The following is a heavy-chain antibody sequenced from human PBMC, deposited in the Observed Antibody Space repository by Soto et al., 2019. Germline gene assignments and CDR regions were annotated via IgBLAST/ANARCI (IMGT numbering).Heavy chain of an antibody. D-gene: IGHD3-9*01. Sequence: QLQLQESGPGLVKPSETLSLTCSVSGDSINSDKYYWGWIRQPPGKVLEWIGSIYFRGNTYYNPSIQTRITIYLDKSKRQFYLKLNSVTAADSAVYFCARLEGLATISYYFDFWGQGALVTVSS. CDR3: ARLEGLATISYYFDF. CDR1: GDSINSDKYY. V-gene: IGHV4-39*01. J-gene: IGHJ4*02. CDR2: IYFRGNT.